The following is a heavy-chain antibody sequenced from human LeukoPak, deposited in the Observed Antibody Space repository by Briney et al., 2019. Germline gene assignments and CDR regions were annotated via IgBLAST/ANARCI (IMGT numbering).Heavy chain of an antibody. CDR2: FDPEDGET. CDR3: ATGVMRELSPHL. J-gene: IGHJ5*02. CDR1: GYTLTELS. Sequence: ASVKVSCKVSGYTLTELSMHWARQAPGKGLEWMGGFDPEDGETIYAQKFQGKVTMTEDTSTDTAYMELSSLRSEDTAVYYCATGVMRELSPHLWGQGTLVTVSS. D-gene: IGHD3-16*02. V-gene: IGHV1-24*01.